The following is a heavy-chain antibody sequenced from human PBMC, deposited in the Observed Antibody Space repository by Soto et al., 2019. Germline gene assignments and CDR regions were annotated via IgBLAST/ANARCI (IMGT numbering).Heavy chain of an antibody. V-gene: IGHV3-49*03. J-gene: IGHJ4*02. Sequence: GGSLRLSCAASGFTFGDYAMSWFRQAPGKGLEWVGFIRSKAYGGTTEYAASVKGRFTISRDDSKSIAYLQMNSLKTEDTAVYYCTRAPSVVPAAVYYFDYWGQGTLVTVSS. CDR3: TRAPSVVPAAVYYFDY. D-gene: IGHD2-2*01. CDR1: GFTFGDYA. CDR2: IRSKAYGGTT.